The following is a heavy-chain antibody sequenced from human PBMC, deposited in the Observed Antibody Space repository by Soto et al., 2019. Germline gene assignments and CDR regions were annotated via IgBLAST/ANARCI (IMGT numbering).Heavy chain of an antibody. CDR2: ISGSGGST. CDR1: GFTFSSYA. CDR3: AKSDYYDSSGYYYYYYYGMDV. J-gene: IGHJ6*02. Sequence: GGSLRLSCAASGFTFSSYAMSWVRQAPGKGLEWVSAISGSGGSTYYADSVKGRFTISRDNSKNTLYLQMNSLRAEDTAVYYCAKSDYYDSSGYYYYYYYGMDVWGQGTTVTVSS. D-gene: IGHD3-22*01. V-gene: IGHV3-23*01.